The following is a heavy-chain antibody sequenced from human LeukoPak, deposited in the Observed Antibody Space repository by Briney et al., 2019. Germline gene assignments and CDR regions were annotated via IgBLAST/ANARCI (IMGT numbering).Heavy chain of an antibody. J-gene: IGHJ4*02. Sequence: PSETLSLTCTVSGDSINNFYWSWIRQPPGKGLEWIGYIYYSGSTNYNPSLKSRVTISVDTSKNQFSLKLTSVTAADTAVYYCAREVVAAAGTVDYWGQGTLVTVSS. CDR2: IYYSGST. CDR1: GDSINNFY. CDR3: AREVVAAAGTVDY. D-gene: IGHD6-13*01. V-gene: IGHV4-59*01.